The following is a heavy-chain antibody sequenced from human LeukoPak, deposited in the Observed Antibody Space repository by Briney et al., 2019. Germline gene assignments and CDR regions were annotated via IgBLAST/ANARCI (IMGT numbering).Heavy chain of an antibody. CDR2: IYYSGST. J-gene: IGHJ4*02. CDR3: ARVQGMVYANFDY. V-gene: IGHV4-31*03. CDR1: GGSISSGGYY. Sequence: SETLSLTCTVSGGSISSGGYYWSWIRQHPGKGLERIGYIYYSGSTYYNPSLKSRVTISVDTSKNQFSLKLSSVTAADTAVYYCARVQGMVYANFDYWGQGTLVTVSS. D-gene: IGHD2-8*01.